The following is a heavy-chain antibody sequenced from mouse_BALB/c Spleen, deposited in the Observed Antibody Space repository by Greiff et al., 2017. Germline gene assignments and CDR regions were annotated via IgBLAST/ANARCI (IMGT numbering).Heavy chain of an antibody. CDR3: AREEDGYTYYYAMDY. D-gene: IGHD2-3*01. CDR1: GFSLTGYG. J-gene: IGHJ4*01. CDR2: IWGDGST. V-gene: IGHV2-6-7*01. Sequence: QVQLQQSGPGLVAPSQSLSITCTVSGFSLTGYGVNWVRQPPGKGLEWLGMIWGDGSTDYNSALKSRLSISKDNSKSQVFLKMNSLQTDDTARYYCAREEDGYTYYYAMDYWGQGTSVTVSS.